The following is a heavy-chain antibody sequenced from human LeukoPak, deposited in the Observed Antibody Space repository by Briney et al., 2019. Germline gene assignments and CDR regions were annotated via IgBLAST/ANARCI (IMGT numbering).Heavy chain of an antibody. V-gene: IGHV4-59*01. CDR1: GVSISSYY. CDR3: ARDQTWLGAFDI. CDR2: IYYSGST. J-gene: IGHJ3*02. Sequence: SETLSLTCTVSGVSISSYYWSWIRQPPGKGLEWIGYIYYSGSTNYNPSLKSRVTISVDTSKNQFSLKLSSVTAADTAVYYCARDQTWLGAFDIWGQGTMVTVSS. D-gene: IGHD3-22*01.